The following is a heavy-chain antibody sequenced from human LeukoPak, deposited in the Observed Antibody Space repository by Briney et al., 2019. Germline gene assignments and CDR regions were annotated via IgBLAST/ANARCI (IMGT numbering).Heavy chain of an antibody. CDR2: ISGSGGST. Sequence: PGGSLRLSCAASGFTFSSYAMSWVRPPPGKGLEWVSAISGSGGSTYYADSVKGRFTISRDNSKNTLCLQMNSLRAEDTAVYYCAKGIVGATRKINFFDYWGQGTLVTVSS. J-gene: IGHJ4*02. CDR3: AKGIVGATRKINFFDY. V-gene: IGHV3-23*01. D-gene: IGHD1-26*01. CDR1: GFTFSSYA.